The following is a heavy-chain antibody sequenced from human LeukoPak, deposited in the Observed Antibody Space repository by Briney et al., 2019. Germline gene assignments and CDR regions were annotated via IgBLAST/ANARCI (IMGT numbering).Heavy chain of an antibody. CDR2: ISYDGSNK. CDR1: GFTFSSYA. CDR3: ARATTVSSDAFDI. J-gene: IGHJ3*02. Sequence: PGGSLRLSCAASGFTFSSYAMHWVRRAPGKGLEWVAVISYDGSNKYYADSAKGRFTISRDNSKNTLYLQMNSLRAEDTAVYYCARATTVSSDAFDIWGQGTMVTVSS. D-gene: IGHD4-17*01. V-gene: IGHV3-30-3*01.